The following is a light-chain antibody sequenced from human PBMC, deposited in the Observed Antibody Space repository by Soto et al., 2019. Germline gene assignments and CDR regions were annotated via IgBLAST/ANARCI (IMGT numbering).Light chain of an antibody. J-gene: IGKJ5*01. CDR2: GAT. V-gene: IGKV1-39*01. CDR3: HQTYSPPLT. CDR1: QYISNY. Sequence: DVQMTQPPSSLSAAVGDRVTIACRSSQYISNYLNWYQQTPGKPPRVLISGATNVQSGVPSRFSGSGSGTDFTLTISNLRPEDFATYYCHQTYSPPLTFGQGTRLEIK.